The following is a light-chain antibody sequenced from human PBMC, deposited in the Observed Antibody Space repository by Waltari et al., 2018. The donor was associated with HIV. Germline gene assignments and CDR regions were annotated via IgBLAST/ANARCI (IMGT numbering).Light chain of an antibody. CDR2: EVS. CDR1: SSDVGGYNY. Sequence: QSALTQPASVSGSPGQSITISCTGTSSDVGGYNYVSWYQQHPGKAPKLMIFEVSNRPSVCSNCFSGSKSVNTASLTISGLQAEDEADYYCSSYTTRSTPDPNWVFGGGTKLTVL. CDR3: SSYTTRSTPDPNWV. V-gene: IGLV2-14*01. J-gene: IGLJ3*02.